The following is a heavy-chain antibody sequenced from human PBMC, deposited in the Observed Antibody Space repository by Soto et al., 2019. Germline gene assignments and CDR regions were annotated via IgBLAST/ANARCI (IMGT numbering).Heavy chain of an antibody. J-gene: IGHJ6*04. D-gene: IGHD2-2*01. CDR2: IWYDGSRK. CDR1: GFTFSSYG. CDR3: ARERDVYAPAAFWGMDV. Sequence: QVQLVESGGVVVQPGRSLRLSCVASGFTFSSYGMHWVRQAPGKGLEWVAIIWYDGSRKYYADSVRGRFTISRDNSRDTLYLQMNRLRAEDTALYYCARERDVYAPAAFWGMDVWGEGTTVTVSS. V-gene: IGHV3-33*01.